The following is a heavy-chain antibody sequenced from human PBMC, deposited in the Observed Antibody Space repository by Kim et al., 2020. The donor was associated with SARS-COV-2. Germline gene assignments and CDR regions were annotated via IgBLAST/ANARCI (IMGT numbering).Heavy chain of an antibody. D-gene: IGHD3-10*01. CDR3: ARDGVLLWFGEPPSGYYGMDV. V-gene: IGHV3-30-3*01. CDR2: ISYDGSNK. J-gene: IGHJ6*02. Sequence: GGSLRLSCAASGFTFSSYAMHWVRQAPGKGLEWVAVISYDGSNKYYADSVKGRFTISRDNSKNMLYLQMNSLRAEDTAVYYCARDGVLLWFGEPPSGYYGMDVWGQGTTVTVSS. CDR1: GFTFSSYA.